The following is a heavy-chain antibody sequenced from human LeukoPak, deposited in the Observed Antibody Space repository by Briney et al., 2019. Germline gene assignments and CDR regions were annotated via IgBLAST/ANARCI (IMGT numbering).Heavy chain of an antibody. CDR2: ISSSGSTI. Sequence: PGGSLRLSCAASGFTFSDYYMSWIRQAPGKGLEWVSYISSSGSTIYYANSVKGRFTISRDNAKNSLYLQMNSLRAEDTAVYFCARRRYNWNAIDYWGQGTLVTVSS. V-gene: IGHV3-11*01. CDR1: GFTFSDYY. J-gene: IGHJ4*02. D-gene: IGHD1-20*01. CDR3: ARRRYNWNAIDY.